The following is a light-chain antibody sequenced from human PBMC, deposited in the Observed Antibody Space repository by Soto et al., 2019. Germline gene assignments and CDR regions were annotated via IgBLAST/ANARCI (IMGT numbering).Light chain of an antibody. CDR2: GAS. V-gene: IGKV3-20*01. J-gene: IGKJ1*01. Sequence: EIVLTQAPGTLSLSPGERATLSCSASQRGNSFLAWFQEKPGQAPRLLIYGASSRASGIPDRFSGSGSGTDFTLTIARLEPEDSAVYYCHHYVGAPWAFGPGTRVEIK. CDR1: QRGNSF. CDR3: HHYVGAPWA.